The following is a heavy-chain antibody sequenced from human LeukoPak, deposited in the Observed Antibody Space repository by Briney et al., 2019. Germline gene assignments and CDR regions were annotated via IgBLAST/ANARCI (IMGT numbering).Heavy chain of an antibody. J-gene: IGHJ5*02. D-gene: IGHD6-6*01. V-gene: IGHV4-59*01. CDR2: IYYSGST. Sequence: SETLSLTCTVSGGSISSYYWSWIRQPPGKGLEWIGYIYYSGSTNYNPSLKSRVTMTRDTSTSTVYMELSSLRSEDTAVYYCARDGIGGSSSAWFDPWGQGTLVTVSS. CDR1: GGSISSYY. CDR3: ARDGIGGSSSAWFDP.